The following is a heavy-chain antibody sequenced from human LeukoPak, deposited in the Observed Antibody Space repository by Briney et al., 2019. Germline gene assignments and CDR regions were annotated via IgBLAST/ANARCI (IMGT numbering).Heavy chain of an antibody. CDR1: GYTFTSYG. D-gene: IGHD1-26*01. Sequence: GASVKVSCKASGYTFTSYGISWVRQAPGQGLEWMGWISAYNGNTNYAQKLQGRVTMTTDTSTSTAYMELRSLRSDDTAVYYCARVGRHSGSYYPTDYWGQGTLVTVSS. J-gene: IGHJ4*02. V-gene: IGHV1-18*01. CDR2: ISAYNGNT. CDR3: ARVGRHSGSYYPTDY.